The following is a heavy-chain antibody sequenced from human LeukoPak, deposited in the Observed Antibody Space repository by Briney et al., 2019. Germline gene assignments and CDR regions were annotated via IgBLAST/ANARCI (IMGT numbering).Heavy chain of an antibody. CDR2: ISGSGGST. CDR1: GFTFSSYG. Sequence: HPGGSLRLSCAASGFTFSSYGMSWVRQAPGKGLEWVSAISGSGGSTYYADSVKGRFTISRDNSKNTLYLQMNSPRAEDTAVYYCAKGGYDSSGYSPISYYYYYMDVWGKGTTVTISS. V-gene: IGHV3-23*01. CDR3: AKGGYDSSGYSPISYYYYYMDV. D-gene: IGHD3-22*01. J-gene: IGHJ6*03.